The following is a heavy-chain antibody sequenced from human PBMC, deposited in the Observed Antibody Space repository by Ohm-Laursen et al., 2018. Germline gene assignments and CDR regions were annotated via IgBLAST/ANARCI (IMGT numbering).Heavy chain of an antibody. CDR1: GFTFDDYA. Sequence: SLRLSCAASGFTFDDYAMNWVRQAPGKGLEWVSGISWNSGSIGYADSVKGRFTISRDNAKNSLYLQMNSLRAEDTPFYYCSKYLLPRSGCLSSFAYWGQGTLVTVSS. CDR3: SKYLLPRSGCLSSFAY. D-gene: IGHD3-22*01. V-gene: IGHV3-9*01. CDR2: ISWNSGSI. J-gene: IGHJ4*02.